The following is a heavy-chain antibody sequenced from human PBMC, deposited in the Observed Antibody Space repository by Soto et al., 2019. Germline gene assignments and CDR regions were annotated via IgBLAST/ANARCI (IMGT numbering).Heavy chain of an antibody. D-gene: IGHD5-12*01. CDR3: ARRLLLRSGPLDLDY. CDR1: GYSFTSYW. V-gene: IGHV5-51*01. J-gene: IGHJ4*02. Sequence: GESLKISCKGSGYSFTSYWIGWVRQMPGKGLEWMGIIYPGDSDTRYSPSFQGQVTISADKSISTAYLQWSSLKASDTAMYYCARRLLLRSGPLDLDYWGQGTLVTVSS. CDR2: IYPGDSDT.